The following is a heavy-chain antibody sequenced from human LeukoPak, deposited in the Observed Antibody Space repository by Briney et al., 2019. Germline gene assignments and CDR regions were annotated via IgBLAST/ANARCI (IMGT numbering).Heavy chain of an antibody. V-gene: IGHV1-69*05. CDR2: IIPIFGTA. Sequence: SVKVSCKASGGTFSSYAISWVRQAPGQGLEWMGGIIPIFGTANYAQKFQGRVTITTDESTSTAYMELRSLRSEDAAVYYCARGGCSSTSCYLSGYWGQGTLVTVSS. D-gene: IGHD2-2*01. CDR1: GGTFSSYA. J-gene: IGHJ4*02. CDR3: ARGGCSSTSCYLSGY.